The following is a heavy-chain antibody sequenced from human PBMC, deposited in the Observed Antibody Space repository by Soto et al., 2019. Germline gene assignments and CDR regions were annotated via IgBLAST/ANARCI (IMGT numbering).Heavy chain of an antibody. Sequence: GGSLRLSCSFSGFSSDDCDYGVTWVRQAPGKGLEWLGIIAGKTYGGTTQYAASVKGRFIMSRDDSKDVAYLQMRDLGIDDTGIYFCSRDGDYYGLDVWGQGTTVTVSS. CDR2: IAGKTYGGTT. D-gene: IGHD3-3*01. CDR3: SRDGDYYGLDV. CDR1: GFSSDDCDYG. V-gene: IGHV3-49*04. J-gene: IGHJ6*02.